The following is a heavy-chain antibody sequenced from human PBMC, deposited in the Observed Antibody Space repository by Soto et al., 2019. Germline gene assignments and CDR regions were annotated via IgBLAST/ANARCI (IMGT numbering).Heavy chain of an antibody. CDR1: GGSISSGGYY. CDR3: ARVLSSTSCYWFDP. Sequence: QMQLQESGPGLVEPSQTLSLTCTVSGGSISSGGYYWSWIRQLPGKGLEWIGNIYYSGSAYYNPSLKSRLTISVDTSKNQFSLKLSSATAADTAVYYCARVLSSTSCYWFDPWGQGTLVTVSS. CDR2: IYYSGSA. D-gene: IGHD2-2*01. V-gene: IGHV4-31*03. J-gene: IGHJ5*02.